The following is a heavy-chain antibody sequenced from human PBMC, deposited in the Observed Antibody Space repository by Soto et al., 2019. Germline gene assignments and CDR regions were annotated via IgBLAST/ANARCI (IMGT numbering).Heavy chain of an antibody. Sequence: KPGGSLRLSCAASGFTFSSYSMNWVRQAPGKGLEWVSSISSSSSSYIYYADSVKGRFTISRDNAKNSLYLQMNSLRAEDTAVYYCARDAGELLNYYYGMDVWGQGTTVTVSS. J-gene: IGHJ6*02. CDR2: ISSSSSSYI. V-gene: IGHV3-21*01. D-gene: IGHD1-26*01. CDR3: ARDAGELLNYYYGMDV. CDR1: GFTFSSYS.